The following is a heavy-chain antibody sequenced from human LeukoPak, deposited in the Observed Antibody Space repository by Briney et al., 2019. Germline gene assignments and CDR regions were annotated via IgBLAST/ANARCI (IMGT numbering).Heavy chain of an antibody. CDR3: AELGITMIGGV. D-gene: IGHD3-10*02. CDR2: ITGSGGTT. CDR1: GFTFNSYA. Sequence: GGTLRLPCAASGFTFNSYAMSWVRQAPGKGLEWVSGITGSGGTTYYADSVKGRFTISRDNAKNSLYLQMNSLRAEDTAVYYCAELGITMIGGVWGKGTTVTISS. J-gene: IGHJ6*04. V-gene: IGHV3-23*01.